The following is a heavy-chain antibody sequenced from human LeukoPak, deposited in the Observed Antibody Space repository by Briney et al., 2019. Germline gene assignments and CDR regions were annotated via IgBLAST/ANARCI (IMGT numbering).Heavy chain of an antibody. CDR2: INPSGGST. CDR3: ARDGSGSYSIYYYGMDV. D-gene: IGHD3-10*01. V-gene: IGHV1-46*01. CDR1: GYTFTSYY. Sequence: GASVKVSCKASGYTFTSYYMHWVRQAPGQGLEWMGIINPSGGSTSYAQKFQGRVTMTRDTSTSTVYMELSSLRSEDTAVYCCARDGSGSYSIYYYGMDVWGQGTTVTVSS. J-gene: IGHJ6*02.